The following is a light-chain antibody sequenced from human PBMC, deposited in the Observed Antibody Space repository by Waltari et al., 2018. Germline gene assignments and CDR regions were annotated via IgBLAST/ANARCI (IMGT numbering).Light chain of an antibody. Sequence: DVVVPQSPLSLPVTPGEPASISCRSSQNLLHTNGYNYLDWYLQKPGQPPQLLIFLGSNRASGVPDRFSGSGSGTEFTLKISRVEAEDVGVYYCMQALQSPWSFGQGTKVDI. J-gene: IGKJ1*01. CDR2: LGS. V-gene: IGKV2-28*01. CDR3: MQALQSPWS. CDR1: QNLLHTNGYNY.